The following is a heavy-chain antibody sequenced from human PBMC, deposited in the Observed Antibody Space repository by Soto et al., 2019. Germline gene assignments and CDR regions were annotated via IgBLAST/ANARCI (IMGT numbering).Heavy chain of an antibody. J-gene: IGHJ4*02. CDR3: AKDRYRIQLWLKHFDY. CDR2: ISGSGGST. Sequence: PGGSLRLSCAASGFTFSSYAMSWVRQAPGKGLEWVSAISGSGGSTYYADSVRGRFTISRDNSKNTLYLRMNSLRAEDTAVYYCAKDRYRIQLWLKHFDYWGQGTLVTVSS. V-gene: IGHV3-23*01. D-gene: IGHD5-18*01. CDR1: GFTFSSYA.